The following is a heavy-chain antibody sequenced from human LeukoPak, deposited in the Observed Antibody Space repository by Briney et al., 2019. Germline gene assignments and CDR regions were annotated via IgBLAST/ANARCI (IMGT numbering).Heavy chain of an antibody. CDR3: ARDSPPHVRPYGSGSILGY. Sequence: GGSLRLSCAASGFTVSSNYMSWVRQAPGKGLEWVSVIYSGGSTYYADSVKGRFTISRDNSKNTLYLQMNSLRAEDTAVYYCARDSPPHVRPYGSGSILGYWGQGTLVTVPS. CDR2: IYSGGST. D-gene: IGHD3-10*01. CDR1: GFTVSSNY. V-gene: IGHV3-53*01. J-gene: IGHJ4*02.